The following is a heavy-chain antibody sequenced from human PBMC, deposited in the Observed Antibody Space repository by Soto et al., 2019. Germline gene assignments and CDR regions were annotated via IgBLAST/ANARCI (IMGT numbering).Heavy chain of an antibody. Sequence: LSRTCTVSGGSISSGGYYWSWIRQHPGKGLEWIGYIYYSGSTYYNPSLKSRVTISVDTSKNQFSLKLSSVTAADTAVYYCARDYNTVLDYWGQGTLVTVSS. D-gene: IGHD1-1*01. CDR1: GGSISSGGYY. V-gene: IGHV4-31*03. CDR3: ARDYNTVLDY. CDR2: IYYSGST. J-gene: IGHJ4*02.